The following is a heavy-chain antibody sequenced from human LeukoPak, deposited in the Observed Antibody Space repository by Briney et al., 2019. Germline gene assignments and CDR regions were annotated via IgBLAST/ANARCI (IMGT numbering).Heavy chain of an antibody. J-gene: IGHJ4*02. CDR3: ARGDFFGY. V-gene: IGHV4-34*01. CDR1: GGSLSGYY. Sequence: KPSETLSLTCAVYGGSLSGYYWSWIRQPPGKGLEWIGEINHSGSTNYNPSLKSRVTISVDTSKNQFSLKLSSVTAADTAVYYCARGDFFGYWGQGTLVTVSS. CDR2: INHSGST. D-gene: IGHD3-3*01.